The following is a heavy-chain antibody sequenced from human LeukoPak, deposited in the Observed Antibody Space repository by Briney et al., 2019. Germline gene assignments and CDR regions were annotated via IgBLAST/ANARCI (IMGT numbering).Heavy chain of an antibody. Sequence: GGSLRLSCVASGFTLRSYNMNWVRQAPGKGLEWVSFISKTTANIYYGDGVRGRFTISRDNAKNSIHLQMSSLRVEDSGVYYCVRGDGDLFDFWGQGTLVSVSS. J-gene: IGHJ4*02. CDR3: VRGDGDLFDF. CDR2: ISKTTANI. CDR1: GFTLRSYN. V-gene: IGHV3-21*06. D-gene: IGHD4-17*01.